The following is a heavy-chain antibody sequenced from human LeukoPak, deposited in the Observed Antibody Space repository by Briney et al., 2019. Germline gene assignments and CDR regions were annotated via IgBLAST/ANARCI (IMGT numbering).Heavy chain of an antibody. J-gene: IGHJ4*02. V-gene: IGHV3-7*01. CDR3: ARGVQWLLYYFDY. D-gene: IGHD3-22*01. CDR2: IKQDGSEK. CDR1: GFTFSSYW. Sequence: GGSLRLSCAASGFTFSSYWMSCVRQAPGKGLEWVANIKQDGSEKYYVDSVKGRFTISRDNAKNSLYLQMNSLRAEDTAVYYCARGVQWLLYYFDYWGQGTLVTVSS.